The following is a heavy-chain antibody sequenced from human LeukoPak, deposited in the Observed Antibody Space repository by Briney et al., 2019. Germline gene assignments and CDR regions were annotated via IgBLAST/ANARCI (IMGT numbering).Heavy chain of an antibody. CDR2: VYYGGST. D-gene: IGHD2-15*01. Sequence: SETLSLTCTVSGGSISSYYWSWIRQPPGKGLGWIGYVYYGGSTNYNPSLKSRVTISVDTSKNQFSLRLNFVTAADTAVYYCARDDGGFDYWGQGTLVTVSS. CDR3: ARDDGGFDY. CDR1: GGSISSYY. J-gene: IGHJ4*02. V-gene: IGHV4-59*01.